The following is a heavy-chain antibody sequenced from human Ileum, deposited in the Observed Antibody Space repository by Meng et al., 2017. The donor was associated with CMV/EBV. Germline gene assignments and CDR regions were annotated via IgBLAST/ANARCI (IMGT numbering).Heavy chain of an antibody. CDR3: ERPDGGDGYIGPNRN. D-gene: IGHD5-24*01. CDR1: GFAFSVFW. Sequence: GFAFSVFWFHLVCQRPGTGQVWDSSIKMDASSTNYADSVKGRVTISRDNAKSTLYLHMNSLRAEDMAVYYCERPDGGDGYIGPNRNWGQGTLVTVSS. J-gene: IGHJ4*02. CDR2: IKMDASST. V-gene: IGHV3-74*01.